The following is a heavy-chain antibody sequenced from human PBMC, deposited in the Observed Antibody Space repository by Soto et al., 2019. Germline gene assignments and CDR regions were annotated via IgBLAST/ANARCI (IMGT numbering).Heavy chain of an antibody. CDR3: ARAYYDRSGYADDP. J-gene: IGHJ5*02. V-gene: IGHV4-4*09. CDR2: IYKGGSI. Sequence: PSETLSLTCRVSGGSISNDYWTWIRQPPGKGLEWIGYIYKGGSINYNPSLKSRVTISVDTSNNQFSLKLSSVTAADTAVYYCARAYYDRSGYADDPWGQGTLVTVSS. D-gene: IGHD3-22*01. CDR1: GGSISNDY.